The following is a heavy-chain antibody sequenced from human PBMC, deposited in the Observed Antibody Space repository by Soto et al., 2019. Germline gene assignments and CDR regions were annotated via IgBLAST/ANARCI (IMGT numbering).Heavy chain of an antibody. CDR3: ARGPITHTSSIDH. CDR2: ISYDGGNQ. Sequence: GGSLRLSCEASGFTFSSYPMHWVRQAPGKGLEWVTVISYDGGNQYYADSVKGRFTISRDNSKDTLYLQMHSLRSDDTAVYFCARGPITHTSSIDHWSQGTLVTVSS. CDR1: GFTFSSYP. J-gene: IGHJ4*02. D-gene: IGHD1-20*01. V-gene: IGHV3-30-3*01.